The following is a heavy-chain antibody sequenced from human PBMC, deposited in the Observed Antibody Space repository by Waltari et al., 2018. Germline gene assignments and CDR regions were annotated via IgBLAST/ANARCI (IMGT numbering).Heavy chain of an antibody. CDR2: IQYDGRNK. V-gene: IGHV3-30*02. CDR3: AKWYGGDYYFDY. Sequence: QVQLVESGGGVVQPGGSLRLSCAASGFTSSNYGLHWVRQAPGKGLQWVAFIQYDGRNKYYAESVKGRFTISRDNSKNTLYLQMDSLRAEDTALYYCAKWYGGDYYFDYWGQGTLVTVSS. D-gene: IGHD1-26*01. CDR1: GFTSSNYG. J-gene: IGHJ4*02.